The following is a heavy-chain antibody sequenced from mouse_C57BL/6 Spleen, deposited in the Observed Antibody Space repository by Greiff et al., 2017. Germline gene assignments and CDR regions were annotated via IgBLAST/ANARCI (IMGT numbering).Heavy chain of an antibody. V-gene: IGHV1-52*01. CDR2: IDPSDSET. J-gene: IGHJ4*01. CDR3: ARSYYDGSPYYYAMDY. Sequence: VKLQQPGAELVRPGSSVKLSCKASGYTFTSYWMHWVKQRPIQGLEWIGNIDPSDSETHYNQKFKDKATLTVDKSSSTAYMQLSSLTSEDSAVYYCARSYYDGSPYYYAMDYWGQGTSVTVSS. CDR1: GYTFTSYW. D-gene: IGHD1-1*01.